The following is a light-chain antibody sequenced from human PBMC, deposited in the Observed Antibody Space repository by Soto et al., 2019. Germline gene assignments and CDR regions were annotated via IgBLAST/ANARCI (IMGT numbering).Light chain of an antibody. CDR3: KQSGSSPRT. V-gene: IGKV3-20*01. CDR1: QSVSSN. CDR2: GEY. J-gene: IGKJ1*01. Sequence: EIVTTQPPPNLSVSLGGRGTRYCTASQSVSSNLAWYQQKPGQAHRLLMYGEYSRATGIQDRFSGSGSVTDFTLTIRRMEPEDFAVYFCKQSGSSPRTFGTGTKLDIK.